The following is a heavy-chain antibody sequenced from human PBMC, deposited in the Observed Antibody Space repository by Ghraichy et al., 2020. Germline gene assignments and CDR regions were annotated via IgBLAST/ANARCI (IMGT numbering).Heavy chain of an antibody. Sequence: GGSLRLSCAASGFTFINYGMTWVRQAPGKGLEWVSTITGSGTNTYYADSVKGRFTISRDNSKNTLNLQMNSLRAEDTAIYYCARLRGPKIPAAEDFWGQGTLVTGSS. D-gene: IGHD6-13*01. CDR3: ARLRGPKIPAAEDF. J-gene: IGHJ4*02. CDR2: ITGSGTNT. CDR1: GFTFINYG. V-gene: IGHV3-23*01.